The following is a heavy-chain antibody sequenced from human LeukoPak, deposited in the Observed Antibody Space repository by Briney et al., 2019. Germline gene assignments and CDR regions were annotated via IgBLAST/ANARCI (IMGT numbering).Heavy chain of an antibody. V-gene: IGHV3-7*01. D-gene: IGHD5-18*01. Sequence: GGSLRLSCAVSGFTLSSYWISWVRPAPGKGMELVANIKQDGSEKYYVDSVKGRFTISRDNAKNSLYLQMNSLRAEDTAVYYCAREVTPYYWGQGTLVTVSS. J-gene: IGHJ4*02. CDR2: IKQDGSEK. CDR3: AREVTPYY. CDR1: GFTLSSYW.